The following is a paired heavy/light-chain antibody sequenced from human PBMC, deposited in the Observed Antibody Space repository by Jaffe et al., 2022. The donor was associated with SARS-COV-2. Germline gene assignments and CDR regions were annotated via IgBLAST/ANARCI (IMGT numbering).Light chain of an antibody. CDR3: SSYTSSSYV. V-gene: IGLV2-14*01. J-gene: IGLJ1*01. CDR1: SSDVGGYNY. Sequence: QSALTQPASVSGSPGQSITISCTGTSSDVGGYNYVSWYQQHPGKAPKLMIYEVSNRPSGVPDRFSGSKSGNTASLTISGLQAEDEADYYCSSYTSSSYVFGTGTKVTVL. CDR2: EVS.
Heavy chain of an antibody. CDR2: IYYSGST. CDR1: GGSISSGDYY. CDR3: ATLGERNWFDP. Sequence: QVQLQESGPGLVKPSQTLSLTCTVSGGSISSGDYYWSWIRQPPGKGLEWIGYIYYSGSTYYNPSLKSRVTISVDTSKNQFSLKLSSVTAADTAVYYCATLGERNWFDPWGQGTLVTVSS. D-gene: IGHD3-10*01. V-gene: IGHV4-30-4*01. J-gene: IGHJ5*02.